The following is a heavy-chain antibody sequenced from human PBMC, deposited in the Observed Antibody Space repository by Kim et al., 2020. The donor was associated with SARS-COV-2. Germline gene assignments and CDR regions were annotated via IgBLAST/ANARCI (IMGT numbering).Heavy chain of an antibody. V-gene: IGHV3-9*01. J-gene: IGHJ6*02. D-gene: IGHD1-26*01. CDR1: GFTFDDYA. CDR3: AKDRGRKWELHYYYYYGMDV. CDR2: ISWNSGSI. Sequence: GGSLRLSCAASGFTFDDYAMHWVRQAPGKGLEWVSGISWNSGSIGYADSVKGRFTISRDNAKNSLYLQMNSLRAEDTALYYCAKDRGRKWELHYYYYYGMDVWGQGTTVTVSS.